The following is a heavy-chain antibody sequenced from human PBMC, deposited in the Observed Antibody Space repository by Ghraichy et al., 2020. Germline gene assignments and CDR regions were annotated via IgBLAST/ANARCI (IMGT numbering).Heavy chain of an antibody. J-gene: IGHJ5*02. CDR3: ARDKRYYYDRSAYSDAEWFDP. D-gene: IGHD3-22*01. V-gene: IGHV3-11*01. Sequence: GGSLRLSCAASGFTFSDYYMSWIRQAPGKGLEWVSHISTTGSTIYYADSVKGRFAISRDNAKKSLHLQMHSLRAEDTAVYYCARDKRYYYDRSAYSDAEWFDPWGQGTLVTVSS. CDR1: GFTFSDYY. CDR2: ISTTGSTI.